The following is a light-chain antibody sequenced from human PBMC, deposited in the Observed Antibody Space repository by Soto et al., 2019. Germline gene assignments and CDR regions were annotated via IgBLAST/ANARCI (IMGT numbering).Light chain of an antibody. J-gene: IGKJ2*01. CDR1: QSVSDS. Sequence: EIVLTQSPGTLSLSPGERGTLSCRASQSVSDSLAWYQQKPGQAPRLLIYDAFNRATDIPARFSGSGSGTDFTLTISTLEPEDSAVYFCQQRHNWPPTFGQGTKLEI. V-gene: IGKV3-11*01. CDR2: DAF. CDR3: QQRHNWPPT.